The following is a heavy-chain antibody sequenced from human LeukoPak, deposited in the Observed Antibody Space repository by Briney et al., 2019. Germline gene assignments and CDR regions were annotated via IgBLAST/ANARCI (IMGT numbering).Heavy chain of an antibody. D-gene: IGHD2-2*01. J-gene: IGHJ4*02. CDR1: GFTFDDYA. CDR3: ARGYCSSSTCYGDHFDY. V-gene: IGHV3-9*01. Sequence: PGGSLRLSCAASGFTFDDYAMHWVRQAPGKGLEWVSGISWNSGSIGYADSVKGRFTISRDNAKNSLYLQINSLRAEDTAVYYCARGYCSSSTCYGDHFDYWGQGTLVTVSS. CDR2: ISWNSGSI.